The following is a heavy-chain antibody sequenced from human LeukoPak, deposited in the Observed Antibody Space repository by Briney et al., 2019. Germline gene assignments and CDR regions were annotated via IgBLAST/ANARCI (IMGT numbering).Heavy chain of an antibody. Sequence: GGSLRLSCAASGFTFSSYEMNWVRQAPGKGLEWVSYISSSGSTIYYADSVKGRFTISRDNAKNSLYLQMNSLRAEDTAVYYCARESVVPAAIPDFYYYCGMDVWGQGTTVTVSS. J-gene: IGHJ6*02. CDR1: GFTFSSYE. CDR3: ARESVVPAAIPDFYYYCGMDV. V-gene: IGHV3-48*03. D-gene: IGHD2-2*01. CDR2: ISSSGSTI.